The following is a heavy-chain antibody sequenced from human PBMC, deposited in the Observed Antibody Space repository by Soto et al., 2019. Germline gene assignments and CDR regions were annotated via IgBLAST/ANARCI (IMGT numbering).Heavy chain of an antibody. D-gene: IGHD5-18*01. CDR1: GGTFSSYA. V-gene: IGHV1-69*01. CDR3: AREQEYSYGPGRWFDP. Sequence: QVQLVQSGAEVKKPGSSVKVSCKASGGTFSSYAISWVRQAPGQGLEWMGGIIPIFGTANYAQKFQGRVTITADESTSTADMELSSLRSEDTAVYYCAREQEYSYGPGRWFDPWGQGTLVTVSS. J-gene: IGHJ5*02. CDR2: IIPIFGTA.